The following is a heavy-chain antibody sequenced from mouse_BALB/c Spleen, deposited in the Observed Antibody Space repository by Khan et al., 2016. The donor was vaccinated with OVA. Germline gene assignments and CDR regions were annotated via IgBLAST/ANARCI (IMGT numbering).Heavy chain of an antibody. Sequence: EVQLQESGPGLVKPSQSLSLTCTVTGYSITSDYAWNWIRQSPGNKLEWMGYINYSGSTNYNPALKSRISITRDTPKNQFFLQLNSVTTADTATYYCARDGSRYNYAMDYWGQGTSVTVSS. CDR2: INYSGST. CDR3: ARDGSRYNYAMDY. J-gene: IGHJ4*01. D-gene: IGHD2-3*01. V-gene: IGHV3-2*02. CDR1: GYSITSDYA.